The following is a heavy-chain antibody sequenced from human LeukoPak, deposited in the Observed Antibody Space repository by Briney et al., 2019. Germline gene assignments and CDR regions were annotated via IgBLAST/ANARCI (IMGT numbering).Heavy chain of an antibody. CDR2: INPNSGGT. D-gene: IGHD2-8*02. V-gene: IGHV1-2*02. Sequence: ASVKVSCKASGYTFTGYYMHWVRQAPGQGLEWMGWINPNSGGTNYAQKFQGRVTMTEDTSTDTAYMELSSLRSEDTAVYYCATAIFFRWTVSVGYGMDVWGQGTTVTVSS. J-gene: IGHJ6*02. CDR1: GYTFTGYY. CDR3: ATAIFFRWTVSVGYGMDV.